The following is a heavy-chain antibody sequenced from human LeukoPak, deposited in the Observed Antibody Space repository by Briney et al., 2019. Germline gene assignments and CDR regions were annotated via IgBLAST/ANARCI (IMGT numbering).Heavy chain of an antibody. CDR1: GARVTGSVCY. V-gene: IGHV4-61*08. D-gene: IGHD6-19*01. J-gene: IGHJ4*02. Sequence: PSETLSLTCSVSGARVTGSVCYWSWIRQPPGKGLEWIGYIYYSGSTNYNPSLKSRVTISVDTSKNQFSLKLSSVTAADTAVYYCARGSSVAGFNWGQGTLVTVSS. CDR3: ARGSSVAGFN. CDR2: IYYSGST.